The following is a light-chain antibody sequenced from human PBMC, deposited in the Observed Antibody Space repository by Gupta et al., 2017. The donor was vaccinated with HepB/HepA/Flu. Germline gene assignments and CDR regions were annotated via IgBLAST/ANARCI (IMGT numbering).Light chain of an antibody. CDR3: QAWDTRV. CDR2: QDT. CDR1: KLGDKY. Sequence: SYDLTQPPSVSVSPGQTASITCSGDKLGDKYACWYQQKPGQSPVLVIYQDTKRPSGIPVRFSGSNSGNTATLTISGTQAMDEADYYCQAWDTRVFGGGTKLTVL. J-gene: IGLJ2*01. V-gene: IGLV3-1*01.